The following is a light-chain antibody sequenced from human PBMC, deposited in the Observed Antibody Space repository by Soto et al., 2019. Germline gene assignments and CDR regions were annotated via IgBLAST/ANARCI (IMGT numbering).Light chain of an antibody. CDR1: QSVSRN. CDR3: QQYNNWPYT. Sequence: EIVMTQSPATLSVSPGERATLSCRASQSVSRNLAWYQQKPGQAPRLLIYGASTRATGIPARFSGSGSGTEFTLTISSLQSEDSAVYYCQQYNNWPYTFGQGTKLEIK. J-gene: IGKJ2*01. V-gene: IGKV3-15*01. CDR2: GAS.